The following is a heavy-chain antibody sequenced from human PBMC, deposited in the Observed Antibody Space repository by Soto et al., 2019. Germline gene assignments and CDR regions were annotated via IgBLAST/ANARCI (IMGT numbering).Heavy chain of an antibody. CDR1: GFTFSDSY. Sequence: PGGSLRLSCAASGFTFSDSYMSWIRQAPGKGLEWISYITFSGNTVYYADSLKGRFTISRDNAKNSLYLQMNRLRAEDTAVYYCASRGIQLWLDYWGQGTLVTVSS. CDR2: ITFSGNTV. V-gene: IGHV3-11*01. D-gene: IGHD5-18*01. J-gene: IGHJ4*02. CDR3: ASRGIQLWLDY.